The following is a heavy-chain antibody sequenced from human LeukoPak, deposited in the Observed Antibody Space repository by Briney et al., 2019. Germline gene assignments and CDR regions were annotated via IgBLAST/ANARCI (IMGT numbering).Heavy chain of an antibody. CDR3: AKDPSMSSPGDY. CDR2: ISTSGGST. CDR1: GFTFSSHA. Sequence: GGSLRLSCAASGFTFSSHAMSWVRQAPGKGLEWVSAISTSGGSTYYADSVKGRFTISRDNSKNTLYLQMNSLRAEDTAVYYCAKDPSMSSPGDYWGQGTLVTVSS. J-gene: IGHJ4*02. D-gene: IGHD6-13*01. V-gene: IGHV3-23*01.